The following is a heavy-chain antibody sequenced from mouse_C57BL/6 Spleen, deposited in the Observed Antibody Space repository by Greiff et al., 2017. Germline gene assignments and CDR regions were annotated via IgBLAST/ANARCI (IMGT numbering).Heavy chain of an antibody. J-gene: IGHJ2*01. V-gene: IGHV1-82*01. D-gene: IGHD2-3*01. CDR1: GYAFSSSW. CDR2: IYPGDGDT. CDR3: AKEDDGYFFDY. Sequence: VQLVESGPELVKPGASVKISCKASGYAFSSSWMNWVKQRPGKGLEWIGRIYPGDGDTNYNGKFKGKATLTADKSSSTAYMQLSSLTSEDSAVYFCAKEDDGYFFDYWGQGTTLTVSS.